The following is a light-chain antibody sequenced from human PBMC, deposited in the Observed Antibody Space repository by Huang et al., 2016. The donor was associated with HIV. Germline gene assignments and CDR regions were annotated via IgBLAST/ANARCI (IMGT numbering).Light chain of an antibody. CDR2: GAS. V-gene: IGKV1-39*01. J-gene: IGKJ4*01. Sequence: IQMAQSPPSLSASVGDRVTISCRASQNIFKFLNWYKQKPGKATKVLIYGASSLHTEVPSRFSGSGSVTDFTLTISNVQPEDVGIYYCQQSYDSPRTSFGGGTRLDLK. CDR1: QNIFKF. CDR3: QQSYDSPRTS.